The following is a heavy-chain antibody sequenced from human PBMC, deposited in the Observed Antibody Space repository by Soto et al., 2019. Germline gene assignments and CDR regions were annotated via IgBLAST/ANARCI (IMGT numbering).Heavy chain of an antibody. CDR3: ARGTLSSGWYFFDY. CDR2: IIPIFGTA. J-gene: IGHJ4*02. Sequence: QVQLVQSGAEVKKPGSSVKVSCKASGGTFSSYASSWVRQAPGQGLEWMGGIIPIFGTANYAQKFQGRVTITADESTSTAYMELSSLRSEDTAVYYCARGTLSSGWYFFDYWGQGTLVTVSS. V-gene: IGHV1-69*01. CDR1: GGTFSSYA. D-gene: IGHD6-19*01.